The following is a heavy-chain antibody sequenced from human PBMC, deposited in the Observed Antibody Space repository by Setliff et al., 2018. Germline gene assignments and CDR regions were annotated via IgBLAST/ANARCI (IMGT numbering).Heavy chain of an antibody. V-gene: IGHV1-18*01. CDR2: NSA. CDR1: GYTFAKYG. CDR3: ARGPPDFVVVPAAAKFDF. J-gene: IGHJ4*02. D-gene: IGHD2-2*01. Sequence: ASVKVSCKAFGYTFAKYGTSWVRQAPGQGLEWMGWNSACAQKFQGRVTMTTDTPTSTAYMELRSLRSDDTAGYYCARGPPDFVVVPAAAKFDFWGQGTLVTVSS.